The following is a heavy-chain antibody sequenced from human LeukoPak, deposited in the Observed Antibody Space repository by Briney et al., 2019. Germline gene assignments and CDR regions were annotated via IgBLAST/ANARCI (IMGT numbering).Heavy chain of an antibody. J-gene: IGHJ4*02. CDR1: GFTFNNYW. CDR2: INSDGSSA. Sequence: LTGGSLRLSCAASGFTFNNYWMHWVRQAPGKGLVWVSGINSDGSSATYADSVKGRFTISRDNAKNTLYLEMNSLRAEDMAVYYCAIGVDITTAFDNWGQGTLVTVSS. V-gene: IGHV3-74*01. D-gene: IGHD3-22*01. CDR3: AIGVDITTAFDN.